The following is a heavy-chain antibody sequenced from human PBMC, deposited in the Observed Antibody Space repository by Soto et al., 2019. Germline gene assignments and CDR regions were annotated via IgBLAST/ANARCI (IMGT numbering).Heavy chain of an antibody. V-gene: IGHV1-18*01. CDR1: GCTFSSYA. D-gene: IGHD2-15*01. CDR2: ISAYNGNT. CDR3: ARDGDACSGGSCYSNY. J-gene: IGHJ4*02. Sequence: ASVKVSCKASGCTFSSYAISWVRQAPGQGLEWMGWISAYNGNTNYAQKLQGRVTMTTDTSTSTAYMELRSLRSDDTAVYYCARDGDACSGGSCYSNYWGQGTLVTVSS.